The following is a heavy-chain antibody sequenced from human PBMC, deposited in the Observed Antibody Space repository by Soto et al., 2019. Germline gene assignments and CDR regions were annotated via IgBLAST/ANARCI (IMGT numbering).Heavy chain of an antibody. CDR3: ALRNCSSTSCYPAEYFQH. D-gene: IGHD2-2*01. CDR1: GGTFSSYA. V-gene: IGHV1-69*01. J-gene: IGHJ1*01. Sequence: QVQLVQSGAEVKKPGSSVKVSCKASGGTFSSYAISWVRQAPGQGLEWMGGIIPIFGTANYAQKFQGRVTITADESTSTAYMELSSLRSEDTAVYYCALRNCSSTSCYPAEYFQHWGQGTLVTVSS. CDR2: IIPIFGTA.